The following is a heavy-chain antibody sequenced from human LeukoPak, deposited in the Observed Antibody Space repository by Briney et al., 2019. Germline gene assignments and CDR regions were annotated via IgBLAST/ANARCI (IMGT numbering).Heavy chain of an antibody. CDR1: GFTFSSYA. J-gene: IGHJ4*02. CDR2: IRSDGSDA. D-gene: IGHD4-17*01. Sequence: PGGSLRLSCAASGFTFSSYAMSWVRQVPGKGLVWVSRIRSDGSDARYAESVKGRFTISRDNAKNTLYLQMNSLRDEDTAVYYCARDGNGDYAPNFDYWGQGTVVTVSS. V-gene: IGHV3-74*01. CDR3: ARDGNGDYAPNFDY.